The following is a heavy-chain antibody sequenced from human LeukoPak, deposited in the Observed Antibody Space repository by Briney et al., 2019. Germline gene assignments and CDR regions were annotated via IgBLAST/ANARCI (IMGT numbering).Heavy chain of an antibody. CDR3: TRNTVTVHFDY. V-gene: IGHV3-49*03. Sequence: PGRSLRLSCSASGFTFDDYAVSWFRQAPGKGLEWVGFIRSKAFGGTPEYAASVRGRFTISRDDSKSIAYLQMNSLKTEDTAVYYRTRNTVTVHFDYWSQGTLVTVSS. J-gene: IGHJ4*02. D-gene: IGHD4-17*01. CDR1: GFTFDDYA. CDR2: IRSKAFGGTP.